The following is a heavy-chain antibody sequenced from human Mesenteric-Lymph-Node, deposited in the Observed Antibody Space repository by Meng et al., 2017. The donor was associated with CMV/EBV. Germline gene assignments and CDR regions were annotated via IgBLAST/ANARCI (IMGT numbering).Heavy chain of an antibody. CDR1: GGSFSGYY. CDR2: INHSGST. D-gene: IGHD2-2*02. CDR3: ARGPYCSSTSCYSPYYYYGMDV. J-gene: IGHJ6*02. Sequence: ESLKISCAVYGGSFSGYYWSWLRQPPGKGLEWIGEINHSGSTNYNPSLKSRVTISVDTSKNQYSLKLSSVTAADTAVYYCARGPYCSSTSCYSPYYYYGMDVWGQGTTVTVSS. V-gene: IGHV4-34*01.